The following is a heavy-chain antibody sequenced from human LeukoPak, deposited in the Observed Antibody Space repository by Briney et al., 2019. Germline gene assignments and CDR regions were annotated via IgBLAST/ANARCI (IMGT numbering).Heavy chain of an antibody. J-gene: IGHJ6*02. CDR3: AREIVAVAGLADYGMDV. D-gene: IGHD6-19*01. V-gene: IGHV1-69*04. CDR2: IIPILGIA. CDR1: GYTFTGYY. Sequence: SVKVSCKASGYTFTGYYMHWVRQAPGQGLEWMGRIIPILGIANYAQKFQGRVTITADKSTSTAYMELSSLRSEDTAVYYCAREIVAVAGLADYGMDVWGQGTTVTVSS.